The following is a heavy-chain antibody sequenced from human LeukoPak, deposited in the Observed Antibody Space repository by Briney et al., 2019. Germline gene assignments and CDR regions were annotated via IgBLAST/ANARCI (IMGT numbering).Heavy chain of an antibody. CDR1: GGSISNYY. CDR2: IYSSGST. J-gene: IGHJ5*02. V-gene: IGHV4-59*08. CDR3: ARHTYCSDSSGYYGWFDP. D-gene: IGHD3-22*01. Sequence: SETLSLTCTVSGGSISNYYWSWIRQPPGKGLEWIGYIYSSGSTHYNPSLKSRGTISVGTSKNQFSLKLSSVTAADTALYYCARHTYCSDSSGYYGWFDPWGRGTLVTVSS.